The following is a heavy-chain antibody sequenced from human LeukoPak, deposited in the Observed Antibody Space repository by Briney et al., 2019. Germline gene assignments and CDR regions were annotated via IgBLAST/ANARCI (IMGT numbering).Heavy chain of an antibody. Sequence: PGGSLRLSCAASGFTFSSYAMSWVRQAPGKGLEWVSAISGSGGSTYYADSVKGRFTISRDNSKNTLYLQMNSLRAEDTAVYYCAKDAGANHDILTGYWFNYFDYWGQGTLVTVSS. CDR2: ISGSGGST. CDR1: GFTFSSYA. V-gene: IGHV3-23*01. D-gene: IGHD3-9*01. J-gene: IGHJ4*02. CDR3: AKDAGANHDILTGYWFNYFDY.